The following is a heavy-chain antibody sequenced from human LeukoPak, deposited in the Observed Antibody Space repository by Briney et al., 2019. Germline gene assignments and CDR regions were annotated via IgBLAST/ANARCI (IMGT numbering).Heavy chain of an antibody. CDR2: INWNSGSV. V-gene: IGHV3-9*01. CDR3: AKAFQTHYYDTSGYYFDN. Sequence: PGGSLRLSCAASGFSFNDYAMHWVRQAPGKGLEWVSGINWNSGSVGYADSVKGRFTISRDNGKNSLYLQMNSLRPEDTALYYCAKAFQTHYYDTSGYYFDNWGQGTLVTVSS. J-gene: IGHJ4*02. D-gene: IGHD3-22*01. CDR1: GFSFNDYA.